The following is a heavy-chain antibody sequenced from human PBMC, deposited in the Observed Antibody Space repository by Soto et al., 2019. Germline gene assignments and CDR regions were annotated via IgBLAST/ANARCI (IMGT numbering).Heavy chain of an antibody. Sequence: QVQLQESGPGLVKPSETLSLTCTVSGGSVSSSNYYWSWIRQSPGKGLEWLGYIYYSGSASYNPSLKSRITVSVDTSKNQFSLKLSSVTAADTAVYYCARERTGDPTFFDYWGQGTLVTVSS. CDR2: IYYSGSA. V-gene: IGHV4-61*01. CDR3: ARERTGDPTFFDY. J-gene: IGHJ4*02. CDR1: GGSVSSSNYY. D-gene: IGHD1-1*01.